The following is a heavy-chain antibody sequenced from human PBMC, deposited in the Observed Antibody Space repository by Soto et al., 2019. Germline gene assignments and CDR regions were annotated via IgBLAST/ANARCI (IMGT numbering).Heavy chain of an antibody. J-gene: IGHJ6*02. CDR1: GGSVSSGSYY. D-gene: IGHD5-12*01. Sequence: AVTLPLTCTVSGGSVSSGSYYWSWIRQPPGKGLERLGYVYDGGSTDYNPSLKSRVTISVVTSKNRFSVKVYSVTAADPAVYYCPRARSGYAVLGMDVWGQGTTVNVSS. V-gene: IGHV4-61*01. CDR2: VYDGGST. CDR3: PRARSGYAVLGMDV.